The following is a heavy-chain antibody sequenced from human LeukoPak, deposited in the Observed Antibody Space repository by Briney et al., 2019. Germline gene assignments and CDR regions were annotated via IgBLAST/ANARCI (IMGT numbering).Heavy chain of an antibody. D-gene: IGHD3-22*01. Sequence: GASVKVSCKASGGTFSIYAISWVRQAPGQGLEWMGGIIPIFGTANYAQKFQGRVTITADESTSTAYMELSSLRSEDTAVYYCARDSSGYLGPGYWGQGTLVTVSS. V-gene: IGHV1-69*13. J-gene: IGHJ4*02. CDR2: IIPIFGTA. CDR1: GGTFSIYA. CDR3: ARDSSGYLGPGY.